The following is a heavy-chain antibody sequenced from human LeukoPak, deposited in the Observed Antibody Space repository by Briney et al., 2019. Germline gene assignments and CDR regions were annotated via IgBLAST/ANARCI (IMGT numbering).Heavy chain of an antibody. J-gene: IGHJ6*03. CDR1: GGSISSHY. Sequence: SETLSLTCTVSGGSISSHYWSWIRQPPGRGLEWIGDIYYSGSTNYNPSLKSRVTISVDTSKNQFSLKLSSVTAADTAVYYCARGDTYYDFWSGYYVDVWGKGTTVTVSS. D-gene: IGHD3-3*01. CDR3: ARGDTYYDFWSGYYVDV. V-gene: IGHV4-59*08. CDR2: IYYSGST.